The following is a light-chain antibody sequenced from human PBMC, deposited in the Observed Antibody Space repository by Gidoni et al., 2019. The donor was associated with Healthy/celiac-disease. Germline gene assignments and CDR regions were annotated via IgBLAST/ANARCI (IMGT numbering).Light chain of an antibody. CDR2: GAS. CDR3: QQYNNWPPT. V-gene: IGKV3-15*01. J-gene: IGKJ2*01. CDR1: QSVSSN. Sequence: EIVMTQSPATLSVSPGERASLSCRASQSVSSNLAWYQQKPGQAPSLLIYGASTRATVIPARFSGSGSGTEFTLTISSLQSEDFAVYYCQQYNNWPPTFGQGTKLEIK.